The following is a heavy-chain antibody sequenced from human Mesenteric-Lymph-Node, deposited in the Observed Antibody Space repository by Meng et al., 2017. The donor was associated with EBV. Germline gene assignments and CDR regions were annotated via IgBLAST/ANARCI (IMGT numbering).Heavy chain of an antibody. CDR3: ARGWGHADYFAEYFHN. J-gene: IGHJ1*01. D-gene: IGHD4-17*01. V-gene: IGHV4-4*02. CDR2: IYHTGRT. Sequence: VPLQESGQGLVRPSGTLSLTCDVSGGSIRTSDWWSWFRQPPGQGLEWIGEIYHTGRTNYNPSLRSRVTISGDNSKNQFSLRLNSVTAADTAVYYCARGWGHADYFAEYFHNWGQGTLVTVSS. CDR1: GGSIRTSDW.